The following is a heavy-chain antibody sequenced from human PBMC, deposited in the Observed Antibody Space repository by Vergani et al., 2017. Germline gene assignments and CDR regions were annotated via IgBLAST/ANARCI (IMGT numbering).Heavy chain of an antibody. J-gene: IGHJ6*02. CDR1: GGSFSGYY. CDR3: ARECGGNSRYYYYGMDV. V-gene: IGHV4-34*01. CDR2: INHSGST. D-gene: IGHD4-23*01. Sequence: QVQLQQWGAGLLKPSETLSLTCAVYGGSFSGYYWSWIRQPPGKGLEWIGEINHSGSTNYNPSLKSRVTISVDTSKNQFSLKLSSVTAADTAVYYCARECGGNSRYYYYGMDVWGQGTTVTVSS.